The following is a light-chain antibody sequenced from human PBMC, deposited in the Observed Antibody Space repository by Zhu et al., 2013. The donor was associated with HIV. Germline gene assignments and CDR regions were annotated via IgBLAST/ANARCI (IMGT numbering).Light chain of an antibody. CDR1: QDISKS. V-gene: IGKV1-33*01. Sequence: DIQMTQSPPSLSASVGDRVTITCQASQDISKSLNWFQQKPQKAPKVLIYGASNLERGVPSRFSGSGSGTHFTFTISSLQPDDFATYYCQQYNSYPYTFGQGTKLEIK. J-gene: IGKJ2*01. CDR2: GAS. CDR3: QQYNSYPYT.